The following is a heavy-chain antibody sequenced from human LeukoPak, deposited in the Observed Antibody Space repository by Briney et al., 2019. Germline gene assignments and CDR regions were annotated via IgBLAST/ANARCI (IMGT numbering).Heavy chain of an antibody. V-gene: IGHV1-8*01. Sequence: GASVKVSCKASGYTFTSYDINWVRQATGQGLEWMGWMDPNSGNTGYAQKFQGRVTMTRNTSISTAYMELSSQRSEDTAVYYCARPRGTAYYDFWSGYRDYYYYYGMDVWGQGTTVTVSS. J-gene: IGHJ6*02. D-gene: IGHD3-3*01. CDR3: ARPRGTAYYDFWSGYRDYYYYYGMDV. CDR2: MDPNSGNT. CDR1: GYTFTSYD.